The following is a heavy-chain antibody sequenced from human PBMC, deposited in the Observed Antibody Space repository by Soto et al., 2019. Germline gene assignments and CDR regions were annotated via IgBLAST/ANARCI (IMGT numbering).Heavy chain of an antibody. CDR3: AKEAAARPDYYYYMDV. CDR1: GFTFSSYA. J-gene: IGHJ6*03. D-gene: IGHD6-6*01. CDR2: ISGCGGST. Sequence: GGSLRLSCAASGFTFSSYAMSWVRQAPGKGLEWVSAISGCGGSTYYADSVKGRFTISRDNSKNTLYLQMNSLRAEDTAVYYCAKEAAARPDYYYYMDVWGKGTTVTVSS. V-gene: IGHV3-23*01.